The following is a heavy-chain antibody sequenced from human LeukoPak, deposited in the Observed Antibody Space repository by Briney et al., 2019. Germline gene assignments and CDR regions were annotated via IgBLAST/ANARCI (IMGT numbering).Heavy chain of an antibody. CDR1: GFDFRKYA. CDR3: AKDNHISGQWLTH. V-gene: IGHV3-23*01. D-gene: IGHD6-19*01. Sequence: GGSLRLSCVASGFDFRKYAMSWARQPPGKGLEWVSAISTHGYDTYYADSVKGRFTFSRDNYRNIMYLQMDNLRAEDAAVYFCAKDNHISGQWLTHCGQGTLVTVSS. J-gene: IGHJ4*02. CDR2: ISTHGYDT.